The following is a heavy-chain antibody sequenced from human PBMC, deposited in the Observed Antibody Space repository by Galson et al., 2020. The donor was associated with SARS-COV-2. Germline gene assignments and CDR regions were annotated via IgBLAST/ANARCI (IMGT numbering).Heavy chain of an antibody. V-gene: IGHV3-33*01. CDR3: ARDLVGIRDFDY. CDR1: GFTFSSYG. D-gene: IGHD3-10*01. Sequence: PGGSLRLSCAASGFTFSSYGMHWVRQAPGKGLEWVAVIWYDGRNKYYADPVKGRFTISRDNSKNTLYLQMNSLRAEDTAVYYCARDLVGIRDFDYWGQGTLVTVSS. J-gene: IGHJ4*02. CDR2: IWYDGRNK.